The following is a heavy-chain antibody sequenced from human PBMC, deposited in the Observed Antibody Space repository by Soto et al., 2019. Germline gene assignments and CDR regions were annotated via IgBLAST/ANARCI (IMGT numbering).Heavy chain of an antibody. CDR2: IYTSGST. V-gene: IGHV4-4*07. CDR3: AREGSNYDILTGYYRGAYYYYAMDV. CDR1: GGSISSYY. D-gene: IGHD3-9*01. Sequence: PSETVSLTCTVSGGSISSYYWSWIRQPAGKGLEWIGRIYTSGSTNYNPSLKSRVTMSVDTSKNQFSLKLSSVTAADTAVYYCAREGSNYDILTGYYRGAYYYYAMDVWGQGPTVTVSS. J-gene: IGHJ6*02.